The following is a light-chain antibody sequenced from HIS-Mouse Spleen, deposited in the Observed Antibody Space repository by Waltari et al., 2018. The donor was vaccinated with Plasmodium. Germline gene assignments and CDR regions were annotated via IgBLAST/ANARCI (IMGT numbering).Light chain of an antibody. CDR3: QQYGSSPLT. Sequence: EIVLTQSPGTLSLSPGARATLSCRASQSVSSSYLAWYQQKPGQAPRLLIHGASSRATGIPDRFSGSGSGTDFTLTISRLEPEDFAVYYCQQYGSSPLTFGGGTKVEIK. CDR1: QSVSSSY. J-gene: IGKJ4*01. CDR2: GAS. V-gene: IGKV3-20*01.